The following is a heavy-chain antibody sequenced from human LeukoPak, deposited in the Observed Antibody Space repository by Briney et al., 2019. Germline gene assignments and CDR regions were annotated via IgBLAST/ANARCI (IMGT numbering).Heavy chain of an antibody. J-gene: IGHJ4*02. CDR1: GYTFTNYW. CDR3: ATRPLRSSGYYFDY. CDR2: IYPGDSDT. D-gene: IGHD3-22*01. Sequence: GESLKISCKGSGYTFTNYWIGWVRQMPGKGLEYMGIIYPGDSDTGYSPSFQGQVTISVDKSISTAYLQWSSLKASDTAMYYCATRPLRSSGYYFDYWGQGTLVTVSS. V-gene: IGHV5-51*01.